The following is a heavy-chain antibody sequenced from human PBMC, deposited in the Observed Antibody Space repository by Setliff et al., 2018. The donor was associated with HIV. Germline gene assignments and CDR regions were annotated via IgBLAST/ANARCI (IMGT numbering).Heavy chain of an antibody. J-gene: IGHJ4*02. CDR2: MYYSGST. Sequence: SETLSLTCTVSNGSISSHYWSWIRQPPGKGLEWIGNMYYSGSTNYNPSLKSRVTISVDRSQNPFSLKLSSVTAADTAVYYCAREVDYYDSSRYLLLYYFDSWGQGTLVTVSS. D-gene: IGHD3-22*01. CDR1: NGSISSHY. V-gene: IGHV4-59*11. CDR3: AREVDYYDSSRYLLLYYFDS.